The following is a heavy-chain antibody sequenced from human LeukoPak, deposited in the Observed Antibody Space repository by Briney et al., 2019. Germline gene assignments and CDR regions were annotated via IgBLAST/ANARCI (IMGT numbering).Heavy chain of an antibody. CDR2: INPNSGGT. V-gene: IGHV1-2*02. CDR3: ARDRPPYDSSGYPSDY. D-gene: IGHD3-22*01. Sequence: ASVKVSCKAFGYTFTGYYMHWVRQAPGQGLEWMGWINPNSGGTNYAQKFQGRVTMTRDTSISTAYMELSRLRSDDTAVYYCARDRPPYDSSGYPSDYWGQGTLVTVSS. CDR1: GYTFTGYY. J-gene: IGHJ4*02.